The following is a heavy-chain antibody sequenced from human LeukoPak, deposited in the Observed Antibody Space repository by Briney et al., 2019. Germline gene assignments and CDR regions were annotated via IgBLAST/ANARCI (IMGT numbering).Heavy chain of an antibody. J-gene: IGHJ4*02. CDR2: IYYSGST. Sequence: SETLSLTCTVSGGSISSSSYYWGWIRQPPGKGLEWIGSIYYSGSTYYNPSLKSRVTISVDTSKNQFSLKLSSVTAADTAVYYCARGGYPYRYYDYWGQGTLVTVSS. CDR1: GGSISSSSYY. CDR3: ARGGYPYRYYDY. D-gene: IGHD5-18*01. V-gene: IGHV4-39*07.